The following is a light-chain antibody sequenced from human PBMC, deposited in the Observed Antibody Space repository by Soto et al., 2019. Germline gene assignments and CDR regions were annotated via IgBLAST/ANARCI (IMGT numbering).Light chain of an antibody. Sequence: SALTQPASVSGSPGQSITISCTGTSSDVGGYNYVSWYQQHPGKAPKLMIYDVSNRPSGVSNRFSGSKSGNTASLTISGLQAENEADYYCSSYTSSSTLAFGGGTKLTVL. CDR3: SSYTSSSTLA. J-gene: IGLJ2*01. V-gene: IGLV2-14*01. CDR1: SSDVGGYNY. CDR2: DVS.